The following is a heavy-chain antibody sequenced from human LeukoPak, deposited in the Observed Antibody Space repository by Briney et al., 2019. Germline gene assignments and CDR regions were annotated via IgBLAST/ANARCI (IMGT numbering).Heavy chain of an antibody. V-gene: IGHV3-30*02. CDR3: AKASRFGYSYGPREYFYYMDV. D-gene: IGHD5-18*01. CDR1: GFTFSSYA. Sequence: QSGGSLRLSYAASGFTFSSYAMHWVRQAPGKGLEWVTFIRYDGNNKYYADSVKGRFTISRDNSKNTLYLQMNTLRAEDTAVYYCAKASRFGYSYGPREYFYYMDVWGKGTAVTISS. J-gene: IGHJ6*03. CDR2: IRYDGNNK.